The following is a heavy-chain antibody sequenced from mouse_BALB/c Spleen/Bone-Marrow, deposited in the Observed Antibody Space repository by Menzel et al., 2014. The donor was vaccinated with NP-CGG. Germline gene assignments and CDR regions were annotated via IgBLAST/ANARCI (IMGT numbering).Heavy chain of an antibody. V-gene: IGHV1S56*01. CDR1: GNTFTSYD. CDR2: IFPGDSTT. D-gene: IGHD1-2*01. J-gene: IGHJ1*01. CDR3: VRSRLRDWYFDV. Sequence: QVQLQQPGVELVKPGASVKLSCKASGNTFTSYDINWVRQRPEQGLEWIGWIFPGDSTTKYNEKFKGKATLSTDKSSSTVHMQHSRLTSEDSAVYFCVRSRLRDWYFDVWGAGTTVTISS.